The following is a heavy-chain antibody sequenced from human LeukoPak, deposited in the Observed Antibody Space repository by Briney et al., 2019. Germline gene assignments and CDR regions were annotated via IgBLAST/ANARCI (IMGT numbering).Heavy chain of an antibody. D-gene: IGHD3-10*01. Sequence: PSQTLSLTCAVSGGSISSGDFPWSWIRQPPGKGLEWIGYIFHTGHTSYNPSHKSRVTISVDMSKNQLSLRLTSVTAADTAVYYCARGFYGAGSHFDYWGQGTWSPSPQ. J-gene: IGHJ4*02. CDR2: IFHTGHT. CDR3: ARGFYGAGSHFDY. V-gene: IGHV4-30-2*01. CDR1: GGSISSGDFP.